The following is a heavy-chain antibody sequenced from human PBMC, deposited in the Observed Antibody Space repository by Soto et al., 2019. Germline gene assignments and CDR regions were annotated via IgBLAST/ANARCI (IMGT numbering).Heavy chain of an antibody. Sequence: GGSLRLSCAASGFTFSNYAMHWVRQAPGKGLEWVAVISYDGSNKYYADSVKGRFTISRDNSKNTLDLQMNSLRAEDTAVYYCAKDISMWYFAAGGTSYFDYWRQGTLVTVSS. V-gene: IGHV3-30*18. D-gene: IGHD6-13*01. CDR2: ISYDGSNK. J-gene: IGHJ4*02. CDR1: GFTFSNYA. CDR3: AKDISMWYFAAGGTSYFDY.